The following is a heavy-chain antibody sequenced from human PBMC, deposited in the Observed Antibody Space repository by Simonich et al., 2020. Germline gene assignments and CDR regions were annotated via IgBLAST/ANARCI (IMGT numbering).Heavy chain of an antibody. D-gene: IGHD6-6*01. CDR2: NNPNSGGT. Sequence: QVQLVQSGAEVKKPGASVKVSCKASGYTFTGYYIHWVRQAPGQGLGWMGWNNPNSGGTNSAQKFKGRVTMTRDTSISTAYMELSRLRSDDTAVYSCAIYSPSIAARPYWYFDLWGRGTLVTVSS. CDR1: GYTFTGYY. CDR3: AIYSPSIAARPYWYFDL. J-gene: IGHJ2*01. V-gene: IGHV1-2*02.